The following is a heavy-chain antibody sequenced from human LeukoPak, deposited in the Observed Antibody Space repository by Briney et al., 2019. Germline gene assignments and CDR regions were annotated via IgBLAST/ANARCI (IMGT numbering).Heavy chain of an antibody. CDR2: ISSSSYI. Sequence: PGGSLRLSCAASGFTFSSYSMNWVRQAPGKGLEWVSSISSSSYIYYADSVKGRFTISRDNAKNSLYLQMNSLRAEDTALYYCAKGRYYDSSGYFDYWGQGTLVTVSS. V-gene: IGHV3-21*04. D-gene: IGHD3-22*01. J-gene: IGHJ4*02. CDR1: GFTFSSYS. CDR3: AKGRYYDSSGYFDY.